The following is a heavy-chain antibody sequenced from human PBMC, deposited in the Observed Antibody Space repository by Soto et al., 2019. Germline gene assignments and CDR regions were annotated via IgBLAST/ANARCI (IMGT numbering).Heavy chain of an antibody. CDR2: IIPIFGTA. V-gene: IGHV1-69*12. D-gene: IGHD6-6*01. CDR3: AKNSSMAPPRYYYYGMDV. CDR1: GGTFSSYA. J-gene: IGHJ6*02. Sequence: QVQLVQSGAEVKKPGSSVKVSCKASGGTFSSYAISWVRQAPGQGLEWMGGIIPIFGTANYAQKFQGRVTITADESTSTAYMELSSLRSEDTAVYYCAKNSSMAPPRYYYYGMDVWGQGTTVTVSS.